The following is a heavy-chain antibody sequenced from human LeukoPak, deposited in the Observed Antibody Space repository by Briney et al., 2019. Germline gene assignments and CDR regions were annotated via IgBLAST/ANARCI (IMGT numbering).Heavy chain of an antibody. Sequence: GGSLRLSCAASGFTVSSNYMSWVRQAPGKRLEWVSVIYSGGSTYYADSVKGRFTISRDNARNSLYLQMNSLRAEDTAVYYCARSRRDNYYYYYGMDVWGQGTTVTVSS. CDR1: GFTVSSNY. V-gene: IGHV3-66*01. CDR3: ARSRRDNYYYYYGMDV. J-gene: IGHJ6*02. CDR2: IYSGGST. D-gene: IGHD5-24*01.